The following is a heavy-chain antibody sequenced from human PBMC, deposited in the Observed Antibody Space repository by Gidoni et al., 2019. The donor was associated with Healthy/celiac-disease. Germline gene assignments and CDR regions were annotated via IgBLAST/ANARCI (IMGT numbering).Heavy chain of an antibody. Sequence: QVQLVQSGAEVKKPGSSVKVSCKASGGTFSSYAISWVRQAPGQGLEWMGRIIPILGIANYAQKFQGRVTITADKSTSTAYMELSSLRSEDTAVYYCARDVRLDGGNHIYYYYYMDVWGKGTTVTVSS. D-gene: IGHD2-15*01. J-gene: IGHJ6*03. V-gene: IGHV1-69*04. CDR2: IIPILGIA. CDR3: ARDVRLDGGNHIYYYYYMDV. CDR1: GGTFSSYA.